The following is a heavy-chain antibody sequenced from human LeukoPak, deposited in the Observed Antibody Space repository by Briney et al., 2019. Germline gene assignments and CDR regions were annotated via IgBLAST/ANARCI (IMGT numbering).Heavy chain of an antibody. CDR1: GFTFSSYG. Sequence: AGGSLRLSCAASGFTFSSYGMHWVRQAPGKGLEWVAFIRYDGSNKYYADSVKGRFTISRDNSKNTLYLQMNSLRAEDTAVYYCAKEGGSYSHYRYYFDYWGQGTLATVSS. V-gene: IGHV3-30*02. CDR2: IRYDGSNK. CDR3: AKEGGSYSHYRYYFDY. J-gene: IGHJ4*02. D-gene: IGHD2-15*01.